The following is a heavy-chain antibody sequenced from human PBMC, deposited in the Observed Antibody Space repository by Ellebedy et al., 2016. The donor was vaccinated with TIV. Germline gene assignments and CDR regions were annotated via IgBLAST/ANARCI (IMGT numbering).Heavy chain of an antibody. CDR3: ARDLVGATAFDY. CDR2: ISSSSYT. D-gene: IGHD1-26*01. Sequence: GESLKISCAASGFTFSDYYMSWIRQAPGKGLEWVSYISSSSYTNYADSVKGRFTISRDNAKNSLYLQMNSLRAEDMAVYYCARDLVGATAFDYWGQGTLVTVSS. J-gene: IGHJ4*02. V-gene: IGHV3-11*06. CDR1: GFTFSDYY.